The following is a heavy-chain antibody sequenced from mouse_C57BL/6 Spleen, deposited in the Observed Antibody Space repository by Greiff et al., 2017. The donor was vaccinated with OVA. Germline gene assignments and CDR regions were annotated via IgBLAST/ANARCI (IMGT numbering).Heavy chain of an antibody. Sequence: VQLQQSGPELVKPGASVKMSCKASGYTFTDYNMHWVKQSHGKSLEWIGYINPNNGGTSYNQKFKGKATLTVNKSSSTAYMELRSLTSEDSAVYYCARGYYYGQGYFDVWGTGTTVTVSS. J-gene: IGHJ1*03. CDR3: ARGYYYGQGYFDV. CDR1: GYTFTDYN. V-gene: IGHV1-22*01. D-gene: IGHD1-1*01. CDR2: INPNNGGT.